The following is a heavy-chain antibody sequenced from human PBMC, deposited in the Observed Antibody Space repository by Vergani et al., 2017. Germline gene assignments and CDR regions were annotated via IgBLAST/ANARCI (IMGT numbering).Heavy chain of an antibody. CDR2: ISPGASTV. Sequence: LEESGGGSVKPGGSLRLSCAASGFKFSDLYMSWIRQAPGKGLEWVSHISPGASTVSYTDSVTGRFTVSRDNDNNSLTLDMTTLRVEDTAVYYCAKNPGISTTRHSYAMDVWGQGTTVTVSS. CDR3: AKNPGISTTRHSYAMDV. CDR1: GFKFSDLY. J-gene: IGHJ6*02. D-gene: IGHD1-1*01. V-gene: IGHV3-11*04.